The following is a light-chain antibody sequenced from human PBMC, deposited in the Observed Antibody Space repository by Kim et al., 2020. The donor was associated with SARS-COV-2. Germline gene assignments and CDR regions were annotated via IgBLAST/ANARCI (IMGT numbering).Light chain of an antibody. J-gene: IGLJ1*01. V-gene: IGLV3-19*01. CDR2: GKN. CDR1: RLESYY. Sequence: AVGKTLEIICQGRRLESYYARWYQQKPGEAPVLIIYGKNNRPAGIPDRFSGSSSGNTASLAITGAQAEDEADYYCNSRDSSGNHLVFGTGTKVTVL. CDR3: NSRDSSGNHLV.